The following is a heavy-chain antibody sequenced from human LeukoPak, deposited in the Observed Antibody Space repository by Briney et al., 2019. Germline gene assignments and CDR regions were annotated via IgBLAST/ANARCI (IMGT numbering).Heavy chain of an antibody. CDR1: GGSISSYY. J-gene: IGHJ6*03. CDR2: IYYSGST. Sequence: SETLSLTCTVSGGSISSYYWSWIRQPPGKGLEWIGNIYYSGSTNYNPSLKSRVTISVDTSKNQFSLKLSSVTAADTAVYYCARKLCGGDCYSTPYSYMDVCGKGTTVTVSS. D-gene: IGHD2-21*01. CDR3: ARKLCGGDCYSTPYSYMDV. V-gene: IGHV4-59*01.